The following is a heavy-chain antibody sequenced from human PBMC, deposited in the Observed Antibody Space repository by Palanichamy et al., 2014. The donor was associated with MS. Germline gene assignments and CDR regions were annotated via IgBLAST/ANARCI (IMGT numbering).Heavy chain of an antibody. CDR1: GFTFRSYS. Sequence: EVQLVESGGGLVQPGGSLRLSCVTSGFTFRSYSMNWVRQAPGRGLEWVSYISSSSSTIYYADSVKGRFTSSRDNAKNSLYLQMNSLRAEDTAVYYCARHDYGDSYDAFDIWGQGTMATVSS. CDR2: ISSSSSTI. CDR3: ARHDYGDSYDAFDI. J-gene: IGHJ3*02. V-gene: IGHV3-48*01. D-gene: IGHD4-17*01.